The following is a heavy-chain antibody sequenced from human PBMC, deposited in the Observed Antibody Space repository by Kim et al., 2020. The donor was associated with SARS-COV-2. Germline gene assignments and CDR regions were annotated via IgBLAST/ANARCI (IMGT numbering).Heavy chain of an antibody. V-gene: IGHV1-2*05. CDR1: GYTFSDYY. CDR3: ARDRGAGMDV. D-gene: IGHD3-16*01. CDR2: INPITGGT. Sequence: ASVKVSCKASGYTFSDYYIHWVRQAPGLGLEWVGRINPITGGTEYAQKFQGRVTMTRDTSISTAYMEVDRLTSDDTVVYFCARDRGAGMDVWGQGTTVTVSS. J-gene: IGHJ6*02.